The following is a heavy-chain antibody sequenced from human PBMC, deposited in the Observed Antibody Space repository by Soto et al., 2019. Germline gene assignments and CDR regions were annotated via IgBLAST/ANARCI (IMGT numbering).Heavy chain of an antibody. CDR1: GGSISSGGYY. J-gene: IGHJ3*02. CDR3: XXXXXXXXXNSDAFXI. Sequence: QVQLQESGPGLVKPSQTLSLTCTVSGGSISSGGYYWSWIRQHPGKGMEWIGYIYYSGSTYYNPXXXXXXXXXXXXXXXXXXXXXXXXXXXXXXXXXXXXXXXXXXXNSDAFXI. V-gene: IGHV4-31*01. CDR2: IYYSGST.